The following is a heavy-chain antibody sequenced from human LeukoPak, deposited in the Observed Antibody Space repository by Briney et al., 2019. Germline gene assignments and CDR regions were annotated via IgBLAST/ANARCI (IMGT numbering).Heavy chain of an antibody. CDR1: GGSISSGVYY. D-gene: IGHD5-12*01. V-gene: IGHV4-30-4*08. J-gene: IGHJ5*02. CDR2: IYYSGST. CDR3: ARDVDPPNNWFDP. Sequence: SETLSLTCTVSGGSISSGVYYWSWIRQPPGKGLEWIGYIYYSGSTYYNPSLKSRVTISVDTSKNQFSLKLSSVTAADTAVYYCARDVDPPNNWFDPWGQGTLVTVSS.